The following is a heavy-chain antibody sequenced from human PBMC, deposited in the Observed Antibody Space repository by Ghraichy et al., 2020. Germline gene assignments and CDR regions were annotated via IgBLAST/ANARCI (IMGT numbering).Heavy chain of an antibody. CDR3: AREKILSSALRFLEWLRYGMDV. CDR2: IKQDGSEK. V-gene: IGHV3-7*01. D-gene: IGHD3-3*01. Sequence: GGSLRLSCAASGFTFGSHWMNWVRQAPGKGLEWVAKIKQDGSEKYYVDSVKGRFTVSRDNAKNSLYLQMNSLRVEDTAVYYCAREKILSSALRFLEWLRYGMDVWGQGTSVTVSS. CDR1: GFTFGSHW. J-gene: IGHJ6*02.